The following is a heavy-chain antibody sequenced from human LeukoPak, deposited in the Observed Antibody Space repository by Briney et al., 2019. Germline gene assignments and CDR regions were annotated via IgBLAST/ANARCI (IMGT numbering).Heavy chain of an antibody. J-gene: IGHJ5*02. V-gene: IGHV3-23*01. CDR3: AKRIPVSAGYYLDP. Sequence: GGSLRLSCVGSGFSFSSFAMSWVRQAPGKGLEWVSTVSGGGAYTYYADSVKGRFTVSRGDSKSMHFLQMNSLKPEDTPLYFCAKRIPVSAGYYLDPWGQGPLVTVSS. D-gene: IGHD3-22*01. CDR1: GFSFSSFA. CDR2: VSGGGAYT.